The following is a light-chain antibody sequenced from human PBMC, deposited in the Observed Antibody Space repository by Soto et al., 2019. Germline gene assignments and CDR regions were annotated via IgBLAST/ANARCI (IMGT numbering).Light chain of an antibody. CDR1: KNDIGVYDC. V-gene: IGLV2-8*01. J-gene: IGLJ1*01. CDR3: ESYAGSNTNV. Sequence: QPVLTQPPSASGSPGHSLSISCTGTKNDIGVYDCVSWYQHHPGKAPRLIIYEGVQRPSGVPDRFSGSKSGNTASLTVSGLQAGDEAAYFCESYAGSNTNVCGSGTQVTV. CDR2: EGV.